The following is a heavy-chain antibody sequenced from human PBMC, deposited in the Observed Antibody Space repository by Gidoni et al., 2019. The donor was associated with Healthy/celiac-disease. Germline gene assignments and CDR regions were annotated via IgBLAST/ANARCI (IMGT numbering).Heavy chain of an antibody. Sequence: EVQLVESGGGLVKPGGSLRLSCAASGFTFSSYSMNWVRQAPGKGLEWVSSISSSSSYIYYADSVKGRFTISRDNAKNLLYLQMNSLRAEDTAVYYCARHLEPYGDFDYWGQGTLVTVSS. D-gene: IGHD1-1*01. CDR1: GFTFSSYS. CDR2: ISSSSSYI. CDR3: ARHLEPYGDFDY. J-gene: IGHJ4*02. V-gene: IGHV3-21*01.